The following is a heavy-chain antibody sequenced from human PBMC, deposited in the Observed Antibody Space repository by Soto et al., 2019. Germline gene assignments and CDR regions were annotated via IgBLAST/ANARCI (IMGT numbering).Heavy chain of an antibody. V-gene: IGHV1-69*01. CDR3: ARVPGLGGYNEYYYYYYGMDV. J-gene: IGHJ6*02. CDR2: IIPIFGTA. Sequence: QVPLVQSGAEVKKPGSSVKVSCKASGGTFSSYAISWVRQAPGQGLEWMGGIIPIFGTANYAQKFQGRVTITADESTSTAYMELSSLRSEDTAVYYCARVPGLGGYNEYYYYYYGMDVWGQGTTVTVSS. D-gene: IGHD5-12*01. CDR1: GGTFSSYA.